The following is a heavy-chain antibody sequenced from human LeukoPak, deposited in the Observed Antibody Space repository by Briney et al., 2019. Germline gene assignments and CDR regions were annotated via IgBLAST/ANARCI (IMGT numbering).Heavy chain of an antibody. CDR3: ARDPAAAGPFDY. V-gene: IGHV1-18*01. CDR2: ISTYNGHT. Sequence: ASVKVSCKASGYTFIDYGVSWVRQAPGQGLEWMGWISTYNGHTYYAQKLQGRVTMTTDTSTSTAYMELRSLRSDDTAVCYCARDPAAAGPFDYWGQGTLVTVSS. J-gene: IGHJ4*02. D-gene: IGHD6-13*01. CDR1: GYTFIDYG.